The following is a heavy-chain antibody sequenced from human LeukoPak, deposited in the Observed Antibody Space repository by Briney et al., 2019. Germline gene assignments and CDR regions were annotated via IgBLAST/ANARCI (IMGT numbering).Heavy chain of an antibody. D-gene: IGHD3-16*01. V-gene: IGHV3-66*04. CDR1: EFSVGSNY. CDR2: IYSGGST. Sequence: GGSLRLSCAASEFSVGSNYMTWVRQAPGKGLEWVSLIYSGGSTYYADSVKGRFTISRDNSKNTLYLQMNSLRAEDTAVYYCARLSAVDLITFGGVGLPGYFDYWGQGTLVTVSS. J-gene: IGHJ4*02. CDR3: ARLSAVDLITFGGVGLPGYFDY.